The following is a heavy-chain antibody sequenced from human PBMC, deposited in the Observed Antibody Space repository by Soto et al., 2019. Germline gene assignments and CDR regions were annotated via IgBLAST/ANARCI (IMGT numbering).Heavy chain of an antibody. D-gene: IGHD6-6*01. CDR1: GGSISSSSYY. CDR3: ARVGRIAARPPKGWFDP. J-gene: IGHJ5*02. Sequence: QLQLQESGPGLVKPSETLSLTCTVSGGSISSSSYYWGWIRQPPGKGLEWIGSIYYSGSTYYNPSLKRRVTISVDTSKNQFSLKLSSVTAADTAVYYCARVGRIAARPPKGWFDPWGQGTLVTVSS. V-gene: IGHV4-39*01. CDR2: IYYSGST.